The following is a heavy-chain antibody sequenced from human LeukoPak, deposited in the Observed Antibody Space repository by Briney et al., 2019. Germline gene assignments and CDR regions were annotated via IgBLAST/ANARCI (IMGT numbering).Heavy chain of an antibody. CDR2: IYYSGST. CDR3: ARLSMRSGMDV. D-gene: IGHD3-22*01. Sequence: SETLSLTCTVSGGSISSSSYYWGWIRQPPGKGLEWIVSIYYSGSTYYNPSLKSRVTISVDTSKNQFSLKLSSVTAADTAVYYCARLSMRSGMDVWGQGTTVTVSS. V-gene: IGHV4-39*01. CDR1: GGSISSSSYY. J-gene: IGHJ6*02.